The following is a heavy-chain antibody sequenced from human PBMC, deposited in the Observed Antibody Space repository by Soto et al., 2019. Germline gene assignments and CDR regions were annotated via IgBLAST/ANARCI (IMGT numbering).Heavy chain of an antibody. D-gene: IGHD3-10*01. V-gene: IGHV3-7*01. CDR1: GFTFSSYW. CDR2: IKHDGSEK. CDR3: ACGRYGSGY. Sequence: EVQLVESGGGLVQPGGSLRLSCAASGFTFSSYWMSWVRQAPGKGLEWVANIKHDGSEKYYLDSVKGRFTISRDNAKNPLYLQKGSLGAEDTAGYYWACGRYGSGYWGQGTLVTVSS. J-gene: IGHJ4*02.